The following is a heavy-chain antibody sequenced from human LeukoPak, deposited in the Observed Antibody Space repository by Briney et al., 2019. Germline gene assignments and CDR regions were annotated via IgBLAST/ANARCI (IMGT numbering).Heavy chain of an antibody. V-gene: IGHV3-23*01. J-gene: IGHJ6*02. CDR3: ARVSSTSPYYYGMDV. D-gene: IGHD3-16*02. CDR2: VSSNGAKT. CDR1: GFTFSSYA. Sequence: GGSLRLSCAASGFTFSSYAITWVRQAPGKGLEWVSAVSSNGAKTYYADSVKGRFTISRDKSKKILYLQMNSLRAEDTAVYYCARVSSTSPYYYGMDVWGQGTTVTVSS.